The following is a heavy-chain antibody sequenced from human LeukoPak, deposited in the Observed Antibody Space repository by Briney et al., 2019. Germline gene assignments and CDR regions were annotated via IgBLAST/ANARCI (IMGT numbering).Heavy chain of an antibody. Sequence: GGSLRLSCAASGFTFSSYSMNWVRQAPGKGLEWVSSISSSSSTIYYADSVKGRFTISRDNAKNSLYLQMNSLRAEDTAVYYCARDHRGEYCSSTSCPTGYWGQGTLVTVSS. CDR3: ARDHRGEYCSSTSCPTGY. D-gene: IGHD2-2*01. V-gene: IGHV3-48*04. CDR2: ISSSSSTI. J-gene: IGHJ4*02. CDR1: GFTFSSYS.